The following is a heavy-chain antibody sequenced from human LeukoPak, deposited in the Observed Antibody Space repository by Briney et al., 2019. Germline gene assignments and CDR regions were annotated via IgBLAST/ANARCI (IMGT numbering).Heavy chain of an antibody. CDR1: GFTFSSYW. V-gene: IGHV3-74*01. Sequence: GGSLRVSCAASGFTFSSYWMHWVRQAPGKGLVWVSRIKSDGSTNYADSVKGRFTISRDNAKNTVSLQMNSLRAEDTGVYYCARAPSEIGGYYPEYFRHWGQGTLVTVSS. D-gene: IGHD3-22*01. CDR3: ARAPSEIGGYYPEYFRH. CDR2: IKSDGST. J-gene: IGHJ1*01.